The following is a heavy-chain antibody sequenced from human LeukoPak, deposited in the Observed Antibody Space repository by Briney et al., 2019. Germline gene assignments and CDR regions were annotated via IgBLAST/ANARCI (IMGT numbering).Heavy chain of an antibody. J-gene: IGHJ5*02. CDR2: IKQDGSAK. CDR1: GFTFSNYW. V-gene: IGHV3-7*01. CDR3: ARGKTSQNIVTRKTYNWFDP. D-gene: IGHD2/OR15-2a*01. Sequence: GGSLRLSCAASGFTFSNYWMSWVRQAPGKGLEWVANIKQDGSAKYYVDSVKGRFTISRDNAKNSLYLQMKSLRAEDTAVYYCARGKTSQNIVTRKTYNWFDPWGQGTLVTVSS.